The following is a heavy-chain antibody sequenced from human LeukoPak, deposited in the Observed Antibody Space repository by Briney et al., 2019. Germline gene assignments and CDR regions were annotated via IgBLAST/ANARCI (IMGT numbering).Heavy chain of an antibody. J-gene: IGHJ4*02. CDR2: ILTDGRT. CDR3: VRQYSYDSSGYYPWDY. V-gene: IGHV3-66*04. D-gene: IGHD3-22*01. Sequence: PGGSLRLSCAASGFTVSDNSMTWVRQAPGKGLEWVSVILTDGRTFYADSVKGRFSISRDNSKNTLYLQMNSLRAEDTAMYYCVRQYSYDSSGYYPWDYWGQGTLVTVSS. CDR1: GFTVSDNS.